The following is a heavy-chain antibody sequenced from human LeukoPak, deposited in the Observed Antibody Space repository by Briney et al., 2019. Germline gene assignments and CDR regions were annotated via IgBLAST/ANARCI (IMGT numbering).Heavy chain of an antibody. V-gene: IGHV3-66*01. CDR3: AREGEQLAFDY. J-gene: IGHJ4*02. Sequence: GGSLRLSCAASGFTVSSNYMSWVRQAPGKGLEWVSLIYSGGSTYYADSVKGRFTISRDNSKNTLYLQMNSLRAEDTAVYYCAREGEQLAFDYWGQGTLVTVSS. CDR2: IYSGGST. CDR1: GFTVSSNY. D-gene: IGHD6-6*01.